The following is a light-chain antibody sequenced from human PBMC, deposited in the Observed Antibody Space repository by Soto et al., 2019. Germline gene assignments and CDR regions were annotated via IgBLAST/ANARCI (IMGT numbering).Light chain of an antibody. CDR1: SSNIGGTNY. J-gene: IGLJ1*01. CDR2: STS. V-gene: IGLV1-47*02. Sequence: QSVLTQPPSASGTPGQRVFISCSGSSSNIGGTNYAYWYQQLPGTAPKLLIYSTSQRSSGVPGRFSGSKSGASASLSISGLQSEDEADYYCAAWDDRLDVYVFGTGTKVTVL. CDR3: AAWDDRLDVYV.